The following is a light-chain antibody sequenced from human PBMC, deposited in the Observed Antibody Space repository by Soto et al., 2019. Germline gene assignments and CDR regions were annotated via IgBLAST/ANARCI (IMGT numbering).Light chain of an antibody. V-gene: IGKV3-20*01. Sequence: EIVMTQSPATLSVSPGERATLSCRASQSVSSNLAWYQQKPGEAPRLLIYGASTSATGIPDRFSGSGSGTDFTLTISRLEPEDGAVYYWQQYGSSPRFGQGTKVDIK. CDR2: GAS. J-gene: IGKJ1*01. CDR1: QSVSSN. CDR3: QQYGSSPR.